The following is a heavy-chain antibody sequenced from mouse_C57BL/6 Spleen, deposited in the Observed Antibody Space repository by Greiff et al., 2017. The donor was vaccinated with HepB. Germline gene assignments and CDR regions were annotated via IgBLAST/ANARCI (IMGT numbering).Heavy chain of an antibody. Sequence: EVQLQESGPGLVKPSQSLSLTCSVTGYSITSGYYWNWIRQFPGNKLEWMGYISYDGSNNYNPSLKNRISITRDTSKNQFFLKLKSVTTEDTATYYCARDEAGSWFAYWGQGTLVTVSA. J-gene: IGHJ3*01. CDR2: ISYDGSN. CDR1: GYSITSGYY. D-gene: IGHD2-2*01. V-gene: IGHV3-6*01. CDR3: ARDEAGSWFAY.